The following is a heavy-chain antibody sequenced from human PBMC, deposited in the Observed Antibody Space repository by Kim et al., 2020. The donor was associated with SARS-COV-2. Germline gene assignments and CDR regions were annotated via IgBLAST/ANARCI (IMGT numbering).Heavy chain of an antibody. CDR2: ITNDGSST. Sequence: GGSLRLSCAASGFSFSTFWVHWVRQAPGKGLVWVSRITNDGSSTTYADSVKGRFTVSRDNAKNTVYLQMNSLRADDTAVYYCARDKGLATPFDYWGQGALVTVSS. D-gene: IGHD6-19*01. V-gene: IGHV3-74*01. CDR3: ARDKGLATPFDY. CDR1: GFSFSTFW. J-gene: IGHJ4*02.